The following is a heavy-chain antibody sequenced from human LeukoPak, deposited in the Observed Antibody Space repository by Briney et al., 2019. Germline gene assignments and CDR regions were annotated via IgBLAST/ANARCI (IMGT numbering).Heavy chain of an antibody. D-gene: IGHD3-22*01. Sequence: PGGSLTLSCLVSGFIFSTQSMTWVRQAAGKGREWVASIKEDGFEKYYVTSVSGRITISGDNSKNSQFLLMNSLRDENTVVYCCATNDLKNRGYYNIEDWGKGTLVTVSP. CDR1: GFIFSTQS. CDR3: ATNDLKNRGYYNIED. J-gene: IGHJ4*02. V-gene: IGHV3-7*01. CDR2: IKEDGFEK.